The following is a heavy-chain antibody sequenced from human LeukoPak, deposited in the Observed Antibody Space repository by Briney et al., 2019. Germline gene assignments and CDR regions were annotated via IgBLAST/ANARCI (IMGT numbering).Heavy chain of an antibody. D-gene: IGHD3-10*01. CDR1: GFTFSSYA. J-gene: IGHJ4*02. V-gene: IGHV3-15*01. Sequence: GGSLRLSCAASGFTFSSYAMSWVRQAPGKGLEWVGRIKSKTDGGITDYAAPVKGRFTISRDDSKNTLYLQMNSLKTEDTAVYYCTTILYYGSGGDYWGQGTLVTVSS. CDR3: TTILYYGSGGDY. CDR2: IKSKTDGGIT.